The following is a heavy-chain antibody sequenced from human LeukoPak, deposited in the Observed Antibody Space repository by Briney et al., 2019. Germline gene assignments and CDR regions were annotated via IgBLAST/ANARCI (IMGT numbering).Heavy chain of an antibody. CDR3: ARDKFLGGDYFRAFDI. V-gene: IGHV4-59*11. Sequence: SETLSLTCTVSSGSIDSHYWSWIRQPPGKGPEWIGYIYYSGGTDYNPSLKSRVTISLGTSKKQFSLKLRSVTAADTAVYYCARDKFLGGDYFRAFDIWGQGTMVTVSS. D-gene: IGHD4-17*01. CDR1: SGSIDSHY. J-gene: IGHJ3*02. CDR2: IYYSGGT.